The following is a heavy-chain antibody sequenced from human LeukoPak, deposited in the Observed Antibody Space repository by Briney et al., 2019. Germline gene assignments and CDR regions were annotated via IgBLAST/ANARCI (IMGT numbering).Heavy chain of an antibody. CDR2: IYHSGST. V-gene: IGHV4-38-2*02. CDR1: GYSISSGYY. D-gene: IGHD1-7*01. J-gene: IGHJ5*02. CDR3: ARELELRPHHGFDP. Sequence: SETLSLTCAVSGYSISSGYYWGWIRQPPGEGLEWIGSIYHSGSTYYNPSLKSRVTISVDTSKNQFSLKLSSVTAADTAVYYCARELELRPHHGFDPWGQGTLVTVSS.